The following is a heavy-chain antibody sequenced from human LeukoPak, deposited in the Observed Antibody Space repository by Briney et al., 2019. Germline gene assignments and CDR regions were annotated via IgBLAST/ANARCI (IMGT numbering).Heavy chain of an antibody. CDR1: GYTLTELS. CDR3: ATSAPHPYYYGSGSYYFDY. V-gene: IGHV1-24*01. J-gene: IGHJ4*02. Sequence: GASVKVSCKVSGYTLTELSMHWVRQAPGKGLEWMGGFDPEDGETIYAQKFQGRVTMTEDTSTDTAYMELSSLRSEDTAVYYCATSAPHPYYYGSGSYYFDYWGQGTLVTVSS. D-gene: IGHD3-10*01. CDR2: FDPEDGET.